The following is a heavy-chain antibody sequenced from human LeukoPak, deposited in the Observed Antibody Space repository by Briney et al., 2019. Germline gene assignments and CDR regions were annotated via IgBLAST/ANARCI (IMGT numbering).Heavy chain of an antibody. D-gene: IGHD1-1*01. J-gene: IGHJ1*01. V-gene: IGHV4-31*03. CDR2: IYYTGST. CDR1: GGFISSSSYY. CDR3: ARLESRRERYFQH. Sequence: PSETLSLTCTVSGGFISSSSYYWSWIRQHPGKGLEWIGYIYYTGSTDYNPSLKSRVTISVDTSKNQFSLKLSFVTAADTAVYYCARLESRRERYFQHWGQGTLVTVSS.